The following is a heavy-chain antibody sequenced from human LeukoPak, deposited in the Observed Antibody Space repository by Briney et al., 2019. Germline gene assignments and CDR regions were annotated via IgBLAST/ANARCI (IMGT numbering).Heavy chain of an antibody. CDR1: GFTFSRYV. Sequence: GGSLRLSCAASGFTFSRYVMTWVRQAPGRGLDWVSGISGSGGSTYYADSVKGRFTIFRDNSKNTLYLQMNSLRAEDTAVYYCAKVVVVPAATTKTYYFDFWGQGTLVTVSS. CDR3: AKVVVVPAATTKTYYFDF. J-gene: IGHJ4*02. D-gene: IGHD2-2*01. V-gene: IGHV3-23*01. CDR2: ISGSGGST.